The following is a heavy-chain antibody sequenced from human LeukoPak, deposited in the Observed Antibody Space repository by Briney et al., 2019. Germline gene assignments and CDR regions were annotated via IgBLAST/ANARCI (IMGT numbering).Heavy chain of an antibody. D-gene: IGHD5-18*01. V-gene: IGHV1-2*06. Sequence: ASVKVSCKASGYTLTDYYMHWVRQAPGQGLEWMGRINPNSGGTNYAQKFQGRVTMTRDTSISTAYMELSRLRSDDTAVYYCARAVGNTAMVTYGYFDYWGQGTLVTVSS. CDR1: GYTLTDYY. J-gene: IGHJ4*02. CDR3: ARAVGNTAMVTYGYFDY. CDR2: INPNSGGT.